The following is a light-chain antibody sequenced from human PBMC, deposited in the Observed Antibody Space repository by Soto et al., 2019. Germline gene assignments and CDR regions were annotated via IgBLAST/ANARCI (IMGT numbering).Light chain of an antibody. CDR2: KAS. V-gene: IGKV1-5*03. CDR1: QTISSW. Sequence: DIQMTQSPSTLSGSVGDRVTITCRASQTISSWLAWYQQKPGKAPKLLIYKASTLKSGVPSRFSGSGSGTEFTLTISSLQPDDFATYYCQQYDSDWTFGQGTKVDI. J-gene: IGKJ1*01. CDR3: QQYDSDWT.